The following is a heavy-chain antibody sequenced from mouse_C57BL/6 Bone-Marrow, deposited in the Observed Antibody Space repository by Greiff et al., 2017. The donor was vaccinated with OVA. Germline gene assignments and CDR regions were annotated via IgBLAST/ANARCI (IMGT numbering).Heavy chain of an antibody. CDR1: GFTFSDYG. CDR2: ISNLAYSI. CDR3: SRLVRWGHYAMDY. V-gene: IGHV5-15*01. D-gene: IGHD2-3*01. Sequence: EVQRVESGGGLVQPGGSLKFSCAASGFTFSDYGMAWVRQAPRKGPEWVAFISNLAYSIYYADTVTGRFTIARENAKNTLYLEMSSLRSEDTAMYYCSRLVRWGHYAMDYWGQGTSVTVSS. J-gene: IGHJ4*01.